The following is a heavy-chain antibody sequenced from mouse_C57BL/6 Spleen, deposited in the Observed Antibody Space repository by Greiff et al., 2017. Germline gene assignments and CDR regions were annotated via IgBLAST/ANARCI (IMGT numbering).Heavy chain of an antibody. CDR2: ISGGGGNT. CDR3: ARRALVIGNYFDY. D-gene: IGHD2-5*01. CDR1: GFTFSSYT. V-gene: IGHV5-9*01. J-gene: IGHJ2*01. Sequence: EVQVVESGGGLVKPGGSLKLSCAASGFTFSSYTMSWVRQTPEKRLEWVATISGGGGNTYYPDSVKGRFTISRDNSKNTLYLQMSSLRSEDTALYYCARRALVIGNYFDYWGQGTTLTVSS.